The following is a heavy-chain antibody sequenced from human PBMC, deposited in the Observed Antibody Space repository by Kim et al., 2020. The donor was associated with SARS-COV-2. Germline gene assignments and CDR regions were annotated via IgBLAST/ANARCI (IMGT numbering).Heavy chain of an antibody. CDR3: AIHCSGGSCSPNQFDY. Sequence: GGSLRLSCAASGFTFSSYSMNWVRQAPGKGLEWVSSISSSSSYIYYADSVKGRFTISRDNAKNSLYLQMNSLRAEDTAVYYCAIHCSGGSCSPNQFDYWGQGTLVTVSS. J-gene: IGHJ4*02. D-gene: IGHD2-15*01. V-gene: IGHV3-21*01. CDR1: GFTFSSYS. CDR2: ISSSSSYI.